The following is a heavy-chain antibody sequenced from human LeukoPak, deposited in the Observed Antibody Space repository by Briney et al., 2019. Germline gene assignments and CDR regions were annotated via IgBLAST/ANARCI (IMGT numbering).Heavy chain of an antibody. J-gene: IGHJ6*03. CDR2: IYYSGST. D-gene: IGHD1-26*01. CDR3: ARPYMGSGETPRGPYYYMDV. V-gene: IGHV4-39*01. Sequence: PSETLSLTCTVSGGSISSSSYYWGWIRQPPGKGLEWIGSIYYSGSTYYNPSLKSRVTISVDTSKNQFSLKLSSVTAADTAVYYCARPYMGSGETPRGPYYYMDVWGKGTTVTVSS. CDR1: GGSISSSSYY.